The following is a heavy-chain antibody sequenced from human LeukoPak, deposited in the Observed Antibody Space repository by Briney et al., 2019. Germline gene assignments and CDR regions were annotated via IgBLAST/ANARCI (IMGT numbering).Heavy chain of an antibody. D-gene: IGHD6-13*01. CDR1: GGSISSSSYY. Sequence: SEILSLTCSVSGGSISSSSYYWGWIRQPPGMGLEWIVSIYYSGITYYNQSLKTRATVSVDTSKNQFSLNLNSVTAADTAVYYCARRNGHSWDVGNWFDPWGQGTVVTVSS. CDR2: IYYSGIT. J-gene: IGHJ5*02. CDR3: ARRNGHSWDVGNWFDP. V-gene: IGHV4-39*01.